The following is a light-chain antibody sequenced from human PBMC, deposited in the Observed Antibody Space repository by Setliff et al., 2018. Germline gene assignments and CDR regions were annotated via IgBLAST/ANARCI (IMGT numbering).Light chain of an antibody. CDR3: CSYAASYNPYV. Sequence: QSVLTQPPSASGSPGQSLTISCTGISRDIGAYNSVSWYQQHPGKAPKLLIYEVTKRPSGVPDRFSGSKSGNTASLTVSGLQADDEADYFCCSYAASYNPYVFGTGTKVT. CDR1: SRDIGAYNS. V-gene: IGLV2-8*01. CDR2: EVT. J-gene: IGLJ1*01.